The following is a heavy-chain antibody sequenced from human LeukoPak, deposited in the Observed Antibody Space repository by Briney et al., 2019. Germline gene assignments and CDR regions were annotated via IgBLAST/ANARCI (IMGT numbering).Heavy chain of an antibody. V-gene: IGHV1-3*01. CDR3: ARDRYYYGSGSLLDY. J-gene: IGHJ4*02. D-gene: IGHD3-10*01. Sequence: GASVKVSCKGSGYTFTNYGISWVRQAPGQGLEWMGWINAGNGNTKYSQKFQGRVTITRDTSASTAYMELSSLRSEDTAVYYCARDRYYYGSGSLLDYWGQGTLVTVSS. CDR2: INAGNGNT. CDR1: GYTFTNYG.